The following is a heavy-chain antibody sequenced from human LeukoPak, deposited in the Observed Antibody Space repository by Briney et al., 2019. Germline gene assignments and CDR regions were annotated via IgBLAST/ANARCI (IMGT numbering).Heavy chain of an antibody. V-gene: IGHV3-21*01. D-gene: IGHD3-22*01. Sequence: PGGSLRLXCAASGFTFSDYSLNWVRQAPGRGLEWVSTINVRSTYIYYADSVKGRFTISRDNAKNSLNLQMNSLRAEDTAVYYCAREAYYYDSSGSQFDAFDIWGQGTMLTVSS. CDR2: INVRSTYI. CDR1: GFTFSDYS. CDR3: AREAYYYDSSGSQFDAFDI. J-gene: IGHJ3*02.